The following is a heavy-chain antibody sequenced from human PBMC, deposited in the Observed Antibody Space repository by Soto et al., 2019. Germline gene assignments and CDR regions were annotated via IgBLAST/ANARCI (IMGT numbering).Heavy chain of an antibody. CDR2: IKSKTDGGTT. CDR1: GFTFSNAW. Sequence: VQLVESGGGLVKPGGSLRLSCAASGFTFSNAWMSWVRQAPGKGLEWVGRIKSKTDGGTTDYAAPVKGRFTISRDDSKNTLYLEMNSLKTEDTAVYSCTTGRTYRSGWFGYYYYMDVWGKGTTVTFSS. V-gene: IGHV3-15*01. D-gene: IGHD6-19*01. J-gene: IGHJ6*03. CDR3: TTGRTYRSGWFGYYYYMDV.